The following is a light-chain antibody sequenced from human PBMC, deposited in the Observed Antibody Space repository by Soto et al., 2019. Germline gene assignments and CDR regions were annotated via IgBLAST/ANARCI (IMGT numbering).Light chain of an antibody. V-gene: IGKV1-39*01. CDR3: QQGYSAPWT. J-gene: IGKJ1*01. CDR1: QSISTY. CDR2: AAS. Sequence: DIPMTQSPTSLSSSLGDRVTITCRASQSISTYLHWYQQTPGKPPELLIYAASNLQSGVPSRFSGGGSGTDFTLTISSLQPEDFATYYCQQGYSAPWTFGQGTKVDIK.